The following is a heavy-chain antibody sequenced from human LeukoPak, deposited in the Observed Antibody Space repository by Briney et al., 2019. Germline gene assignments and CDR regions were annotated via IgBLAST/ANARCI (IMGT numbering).Heavy chain of an antibody. CDR2: INSDGSTT. CDR3: AKDRRDGYNSLDY. J-gene: IGHJ4*02. CDR1: GFTFSSYW. D-gene: IGHD5-24*01. V-gene: IGHV3-74*01. Sequence: PGGSLRLSCAASGFTFSSYWMHWVRQAPGKGLVWISRINSDGSTTSYADSVKGRFTISRDNAKNTLYLQMNSLRAEDTAVYYCAKDRRDGYNSLDYWGQGTLVTVSS.